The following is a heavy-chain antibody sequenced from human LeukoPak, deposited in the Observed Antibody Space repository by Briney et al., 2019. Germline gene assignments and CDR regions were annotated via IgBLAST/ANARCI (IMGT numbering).Heavy chain of an antibody. J-gene: IGHJ3*02. Sequence: ASVKVSCKASGGINWVRQAPGQGLEWMGWISGFNGDTNYAQKFQGRVTMTTDTSTSTAYMELRSLRSDDTAVYYCARDGDAGAFDIWGQGTMVTVSS. CDR1: GG. V-gene: IGHV1-18*01. CDR3: ARDGDAGAFDI. CDR2: ISGFNGDT. D-gene: IGHD7-27*01.